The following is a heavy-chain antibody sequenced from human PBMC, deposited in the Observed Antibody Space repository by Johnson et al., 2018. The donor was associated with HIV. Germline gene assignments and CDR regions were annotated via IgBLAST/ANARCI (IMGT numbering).Heavy chain of an antibody. J-gene: IGHJ3*02. Sequence: VQLVESGGGLVQPGGSLQLACAASAFTVSTTYLTWVRQAPGKGLEWVSLIYVGGTTYYADSVKGRFTVSRDNSKNTLYLQMNSLTAEDKAVYYCAREDYDYVWEGYRKGGACEIWGQGTMVTVSS. CDR1: AFTVSTTY. D-gene: IGHD3-16*02. CDR2: IYVGGTT. CDR3: AREDYDYVWEGYRKGGACEI. V-gene: IGHV3-66*01.